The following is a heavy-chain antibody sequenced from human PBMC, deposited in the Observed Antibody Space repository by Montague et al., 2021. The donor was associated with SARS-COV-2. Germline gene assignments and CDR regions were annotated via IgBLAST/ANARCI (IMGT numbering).Heavy chain of an antibody. CDR3: ARLGLGGYDILTGYYQSGMDV. V-gene: IGHV4-59*08. J-gene: IGHJ6*02. CDR2: IFYSGST. D-gene: IGHD3-9*01. Sequence: SETLSLTCTVSGGSISSYSWSWIRQPPGKGLEWIGSIFYSGSTNYNPSLKSRVTISVDTSKKQFFLKLSSVTAADTAVYYCARLGLGGYDILTGYYQSGMDVWGQGTTVTVSS. CDR1: GGSISSYS.